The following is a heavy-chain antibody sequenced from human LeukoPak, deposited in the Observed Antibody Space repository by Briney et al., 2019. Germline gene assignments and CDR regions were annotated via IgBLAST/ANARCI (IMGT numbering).Heavy chain of an antibody. D-gene: IGHD2-2*01. CDR1: GYTLTELS. CDR2: FDPEDGET. CDR3: ATDDVVVVPAALDDAFDI. J-gene: IGHJ3*02. V-gene: IGHV1-24*01. Sequence: ASVKVSCKVSGYTLTELSMHWVRQAPGKGLEWMGGFDPEDGETIYAQKFQGRVTMTEDTSTDTAYMELSSLRSEDTAVYYCATDDVVVVPAALDDAFDIWGQGTMVTVSS.